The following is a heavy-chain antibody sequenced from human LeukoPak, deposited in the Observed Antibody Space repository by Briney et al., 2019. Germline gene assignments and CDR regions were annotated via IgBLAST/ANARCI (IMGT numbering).Heavy chain of an antibody. D-gene: IGHD3-10*01. Sequence: PGGSLRLSCAPSGFTFSSYGMHWVRQAPGKGLEWVAFIRYDGSIIYYADSVKGRFTISRDNSKNTLYLQMNSLRAEDTAVYYCAKALGTAMVRGVIEYWGQGTPVTVSS. J-gene: IGHJ4*02. V-gene: IGHV3-30*02. CDR3: AKALGTAMVRGVIEY. CDR1: GFTFSSYG. CDR2: IRYDGSII.